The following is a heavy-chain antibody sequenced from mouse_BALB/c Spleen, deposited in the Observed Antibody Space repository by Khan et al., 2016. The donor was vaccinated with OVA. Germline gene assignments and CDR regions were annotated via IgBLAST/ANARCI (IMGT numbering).Heavy chain of an antibody. J-gene: IGHJ2*01. CDR3: ATSYFYGYYFDY. D-gene: IGHD1-1*01. CDR1: GFTFSSYG. V-gene: IGHV5-17*02. CDR2: IRGDSNTI. Sequence: EVELVESGGGLVQPGGSRKLSCAASGFTFSSYGMHWVRQAPERGLEWVAYIRGDSNTIYYAHTVKGRFTISRDNPRNPLFLQMTSLMSEDTAMYYCATSYFYGYYFDYWGPGTTLTVSS.